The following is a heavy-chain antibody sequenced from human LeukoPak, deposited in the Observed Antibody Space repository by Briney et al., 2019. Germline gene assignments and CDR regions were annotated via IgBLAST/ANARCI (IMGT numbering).Heavy chain of an antibody. J-gene: IGHJ5*02. D-gene: IGHD3-10*01. CDR3: ARGRGFVYYYGSGSHNQPLPLDP. CDR1: GGYISSYY. V-gene: IGHV4-59*01. CDR2: IYYSGST. Sequence: SETLSLTCSVSGGYISSYYWSWIRQPPGEGLEWSGYIYYSGSTHYKHSPKRRVNISVDTSKIQFSLKLSSVTAADTAVDYWARGRGFVYYYGSGSHNQPLPLDPWGQGTLVTVSS.